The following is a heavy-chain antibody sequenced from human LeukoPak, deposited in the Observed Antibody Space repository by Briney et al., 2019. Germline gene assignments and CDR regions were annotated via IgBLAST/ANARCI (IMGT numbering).Heavy chain of an antibody. V-gene: IGHV3-64*01. J-gene: IGHJ4*02. CDR3: ARGHSYSYDY. Sequence: AGGSPRLSCAASGFPFSTYALHWVRQAPGKGLEYVSAISGNGGSTYYANSVKGRFTISRDNSRNTVYLQMGSLRAEDMAVYYCARGHSYSYDYWGQGTLVTVSS. CDR1: GFPFSTYA. CDR2: ISGNGGST. D-gene: IGHD5-18*01.